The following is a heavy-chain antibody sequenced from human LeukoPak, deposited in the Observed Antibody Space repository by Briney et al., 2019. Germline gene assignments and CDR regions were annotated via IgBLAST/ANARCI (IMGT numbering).Heavy chain of an antibody. J-gene: IGHJ3*02. CDR1: GGTFSSYA. CDR2: IIPILGIA. V-gene: IGHV1-69*04. CDR3: ARDLDSTPVPGGFDI. Sequence: ASVKVSCKASGGTFSSYAISWVRQAPGQGLEWMGRIIPILGIANYAQKFQGRVTITADKSTSTAYMELSSLRSEDTAVYYCARDLDSTPVPGGFDIWGQGTMVTVSS. D-gene: IGHD2-2*03.